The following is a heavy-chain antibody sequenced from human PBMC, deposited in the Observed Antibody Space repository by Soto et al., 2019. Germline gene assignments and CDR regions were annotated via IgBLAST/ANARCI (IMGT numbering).Heavy chain of an antibody. CDR1: GGSISSYY. CDR2: IYYSGST. CDR3: ARGIRAYYDILTGYPYYFDY. V-gene: IGHV4-59*01. D-gene: IGHD3-9*01. Sequence: SETLSLTCTVSGGSISSYYWSWIRQPPGKGLEWIGYIYYSGSTNYNPSLKSRVTISVDTSKNQFSLKLSSVTAADTAVYYCARGIRAYYDILTGYPYYFDYWGQGTLVTVSS. J-gene: IGHJ4*02.